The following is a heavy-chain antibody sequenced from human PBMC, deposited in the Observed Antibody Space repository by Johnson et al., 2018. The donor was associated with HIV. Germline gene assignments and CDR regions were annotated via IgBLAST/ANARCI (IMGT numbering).Heavy chain of an antibody. Sequence: QVQLVESGGGVVQPGRSLRLSCAASGFTFSSYGMHWVRQAPGKGLEWVAVISYDGSNKYYGDSVNGRFTISRDNSKNTLYLQMNSLRAEDTAVYYCARDGPGDGNAMGGSGAFDIWGQGTMVTVSS. CDR1: GFTFSSYG. CDR2: ISYDGSNK. D-gene: IGHD5-24*01. CDR3: ARDGPGDGNAMGGSGAFDI. J-gene: IGHJ3*02. V-gene: IGHV3-33*05.